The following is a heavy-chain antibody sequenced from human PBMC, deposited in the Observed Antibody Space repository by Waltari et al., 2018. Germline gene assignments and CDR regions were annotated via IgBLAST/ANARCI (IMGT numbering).Heavy chain of an antibody. CDR2: IIPILGIA. Sequence: QVQLVQSGAEVKTPGSSVKVSCKASGGTFSSYTISWVRQAPGQGLEWMGRIIPILGIANYAQKFQGRVTITADKSTSTAYMELSSLRSEDTAVYYCATRGIGSGSYLGADYYYYGMDVWGQGTTVTVSS. J-gene: IGHJ6*02. CDR3: ATRGIGSGSYLGADYYYYGMDV. V-gene: IGHV1-69*02. D-gene: IGHD3-10*01. CDR1: GGTFSSYT.